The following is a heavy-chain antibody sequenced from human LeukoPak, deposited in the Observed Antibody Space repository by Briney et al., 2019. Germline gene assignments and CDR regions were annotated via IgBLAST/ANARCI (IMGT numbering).Heavy chain of an antibody. CDR2: ISYDGSNK. CDR1: GFTFSSYW. Sequence: GGSLRLSCAASGFTFSSYWMSWVRQAPGKGLEWVAVISYDGSNKYYADSVKGRFTISRDNSKNTLYLQMNSLRAEDTAVYYCAKDLYDSSGSRYDYWGQGTLVTVSS. CDR3: AKDLYDSSGSRYDY. V-gene: IGHV3-30*18. J-gene: IGHJ4*02. D-gene: IGHD3-22*01.